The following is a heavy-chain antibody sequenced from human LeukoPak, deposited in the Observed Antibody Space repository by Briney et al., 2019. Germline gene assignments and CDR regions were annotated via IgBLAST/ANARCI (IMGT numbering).Heavy chain of an antibody. V-gene: IGHV4-59*01. CDR3: ARGFDSSSGWYPAFDI. D-gene: IGHD6-19*01. CDR1: GGSIRGYY. J-gene: IGHJ3*02. Sequence: SETLSLTCTVSGGSIRGYYWSWIRQPPGKGLEYIGYIYYSGITNYNPSLKSRVTISVDTSKNQSSLRLNSVTAADTAMYYCARGFDSSSGWYPAFDIWGHGTMGTVSS. CDR2: IYYSGIT.